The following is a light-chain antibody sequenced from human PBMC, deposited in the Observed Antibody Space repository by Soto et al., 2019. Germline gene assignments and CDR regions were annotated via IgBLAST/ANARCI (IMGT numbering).Light chain of an antibody. Sequence: QSVLTQPPSVSAAPGQKVSISCSGSSSNIGNNYASWYQQLPGTAPKLLIYDNGKRPSGIPDRFSGSKSGTSATLGITGLQTGDEADYYCGTWDSSLSAYVFGTGTKVTVL. V-gene: IGLV1-51*01. CDR1: SSNIGNNY. CDR2: DNG. J-gene: IGLJ1*01. CDR3: GTWDSSLSAYV.